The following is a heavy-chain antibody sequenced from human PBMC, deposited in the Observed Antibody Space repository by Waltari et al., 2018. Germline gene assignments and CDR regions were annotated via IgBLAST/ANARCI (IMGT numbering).Heavy chain of an antibody. Sequence: QVQLVQSGSEWKKPGASVTSSCKTSGYTLSQYAMNWVRQAPGQGLEWMGWINTNTGHPTYAQDFTGRFVFSLDTSVSTAYLHINGLKADDTAVYYCARGSNFGDPWGQGTLVTVSS. CDR3: ARGSNFGDP. D-gene: IGHD4-4*01. J-gene: IGHJ5*02. CDR1: GYTLSQYA. V-gene: IGHV7-4-1*02. CDR2: INTNTGHP.